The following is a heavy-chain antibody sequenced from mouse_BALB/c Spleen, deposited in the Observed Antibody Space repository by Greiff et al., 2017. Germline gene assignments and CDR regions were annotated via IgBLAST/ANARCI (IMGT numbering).Heavy chain of an antibody. CDR3: ARGNDGYFDY. CDR2: ISSGSSTI. J-gene: IGHJ2*01. V-gene: IGHV5-17*02. Sequence: VQLKESGGGLVQPGGSRKLSCAASGFTFSSFGMHWVRQAPEKGLEWVAYISSGSSTIYYADTVKGRFTISRDNPKNTLFLQMTSLRSEDTAMYYWARGNDGYFDYWGQGTTLTVSS. CDR1: GFTFSSFG. D-gene: IGHD2-3*01.